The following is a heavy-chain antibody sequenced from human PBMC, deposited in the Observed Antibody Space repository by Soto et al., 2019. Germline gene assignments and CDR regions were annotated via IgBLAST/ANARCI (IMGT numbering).Heavy chain of an antibody. D-gene: IGHD3-10*01. Sequence: QVQLQESGPGLVKPSQTLSLTCTVSGGSISSGGYYWSWIRQHPGKGLEWVGCMYYSGSTLYNPSLKSRLTISLDTSKNQFSLRLSSVTAADTAVYYCAREWGSGTVTDLRFEYWGQGTLVTVSS. J-gene: IGHJ4*02. CDR2: MYYSGST. CDR3: AREWGSGTVTDLRFEY. V-gene: IGHV4-31*03. CDR1: GGSISSGGYY.